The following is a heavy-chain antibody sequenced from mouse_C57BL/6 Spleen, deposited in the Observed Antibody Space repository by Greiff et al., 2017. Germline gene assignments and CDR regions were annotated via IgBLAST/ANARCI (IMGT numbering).Heavy chain of an antibody. CDR2: ISSGSSTI. Sequence: EVMLVESGGGLVKPGGSLKLSCAASGFTFSDYGMHWVRQAPEKGLEWVAYISSGSSTIYYADTVKGRFTISRDNAKNTLFLQITSLRSEDTAMXYCARPDTTVEFDYWGQGTTLTVSS. CDR1: GFTFSDYG. V-gene: IGHV5-17*01. CDR3: ARPDTTVEFDY. D-gene: IGHD1-1*01. J-gene: IGHJ2*01.